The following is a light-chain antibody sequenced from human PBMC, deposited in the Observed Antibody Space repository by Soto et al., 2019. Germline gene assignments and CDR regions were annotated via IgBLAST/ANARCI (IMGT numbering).Light chain of an antibody. CDR3: SSYTGSGTDV. V-gene: IGLV2-14*03. CDR2: DVS. Sequence: QSVLTQPASVSGSPGQSITISCTGTSSDVGGYNYVSWYQHHPGKAPKLMIFDVSNRPSGVSDRFSGSKSGDTASLTISGLQAEDEADYYCSSYTGSGTDVFGTGTKVTVL. J-gene: IGLJ1*01. CDR1: SSDVGGYNY.